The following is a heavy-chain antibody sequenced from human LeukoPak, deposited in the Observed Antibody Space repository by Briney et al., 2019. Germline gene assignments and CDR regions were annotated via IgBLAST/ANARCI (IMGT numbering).Heavy chain of an antibody. Sequence: GRSLRLSCAASGFTFSSYGMHWVRQAPGKGLEWVASIKHDGSEKYYVDSVRGRFTISRDNTMNSLYLQMSSLRAEDTAVYYCATDRGWRTSGYYLYYFEYWGQGTLVTFSS. CDR3: ATDRGWRTSGYYLYYFEY. V-gene: IGHV3-7*01. J-gene: IGHJ4*02. CDR1: GFTFSSYG. D-gene: IGHD3-3*01. CDR2: IKHDGSEK.